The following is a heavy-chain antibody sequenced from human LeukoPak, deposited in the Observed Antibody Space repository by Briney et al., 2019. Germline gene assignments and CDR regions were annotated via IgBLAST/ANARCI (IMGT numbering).Heavy chain of an antibody. V-gene: IGHV3-23*01. CDR1: GFTFSSYG. CDR3: AKGPVLLWFGESTPSDY. CDR2: ISGSGGST. J-gene: IGHJ4*02. D-gene: IGHD3-10*01. Sequence: AGGSLRLSCAASGFTFSSYGMSWVRQAPGKGLEWVSAISGSGGSTYYADSVKGRFTISRDNSKNTLYLQMNSLRAEDTAVYYCAKGPVLLWFGESTPSDYWGQGTLVTVSS.